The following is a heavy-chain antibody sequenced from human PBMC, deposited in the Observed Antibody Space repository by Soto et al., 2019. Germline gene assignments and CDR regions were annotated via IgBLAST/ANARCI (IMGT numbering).Heavy chain of an antibody. Sequence: SSETLSLTCTVSGGSISSSSYYWGWIRQSPGKGLEWIGSFYYSGSTYYSPFLKSRVTISGDTSKKQISLRLISVTATDTAVYYCARKSAASRYRDSWGKGATVPVS. CDR1: GGSISSSSYY. D-gene: IGHD6-25*01. J-gene: IGHJ6*03. V-gene: IGHV4-39*01. CDR2: FYYSGST. CDR3: ARKSAASRYRDS.